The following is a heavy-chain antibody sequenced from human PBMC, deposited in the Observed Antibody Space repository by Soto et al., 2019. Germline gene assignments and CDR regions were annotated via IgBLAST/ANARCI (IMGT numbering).Heavy chain of an antibody. J-gene: IGHJ4*02. CDR2: ISWNSGSI. CDR1: GFTFDDYA. V-gene: IGHV3-9*01. CDR3: AKDIESYSSGWYEE. Sequence: GGSLRLSCAASGFTFDDYAMHWVRQSPGKGLEWVSGISWNSGSIGYADSVKGRFTISRDNAKNSLYLQMNSLRAEDTALYYCAKDIESYSSGWYEEWGQGTLVTV. D-gene: IGHD6-19*01.